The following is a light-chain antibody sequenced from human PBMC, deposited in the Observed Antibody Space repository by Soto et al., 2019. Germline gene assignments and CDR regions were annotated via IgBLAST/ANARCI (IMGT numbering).Light chain of an antibody. Sequence: QSVLTQPASVSGSPGQSITISCTGTSSDVGSYKLVYWYQQHPGKAPKLMISEVSKRPSGISDRFSGSKSGSTASLTISGLQAEDEADYYCCSYAGTSTHTVFGGGTQLTVL. J-gene: IGLJ7*01. CDR2: EVS. V-gene: IGLV2-23*02. CDR1: SSDVGSYKL. CDR3: CSYAGTSTHTV.